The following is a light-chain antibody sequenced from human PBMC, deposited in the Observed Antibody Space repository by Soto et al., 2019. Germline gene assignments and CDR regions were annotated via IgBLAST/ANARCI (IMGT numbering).Light chain of an antibody. V-gene: IGLV2-14*01. CDR2: EVS. CDR3: SSYTASHVI. Sequence: QSVLTQPASMSGSPGQSITISCTGTSGDIGGYNYVSWYQQHPGKAPKLMIYEVSNRPSGVSNRFSGSKSGNTASLTISGLQAEDEADYYCSSYTASHVIFAGGTQLTVL. CDR1: SGDIGGYNY. J-gene: IGLJ2*01.